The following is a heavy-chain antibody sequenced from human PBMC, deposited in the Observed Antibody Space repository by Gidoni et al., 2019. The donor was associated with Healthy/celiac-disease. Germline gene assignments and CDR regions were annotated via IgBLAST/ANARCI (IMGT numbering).Heavy chain of an antibody. Sequence: QVQLQESGPGLVKPSETLSLTCTVSGGSISSYYWSWIRQPAGKGLEWIGRIYTSGSTNYNPSLKSRVTMSVDTSKNQFSLKPSSVTAADTAVYYCAREGDVVVVAATPHFDYWGQGTLVTVSS. D-gene: IGHD2-15*01. CDR1: GGSISSYY. CDR2: IYTSGST. CDR3: AREGDVVVVAATPHFDY. J-gene: IGHJ4*02. V-gene: IGHV4-4*07.